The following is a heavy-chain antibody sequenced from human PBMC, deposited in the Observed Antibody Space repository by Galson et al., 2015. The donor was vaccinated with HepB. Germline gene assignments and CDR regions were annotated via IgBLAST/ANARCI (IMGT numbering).Heavy chain of an antibody. J-gene: IGHJ4*02. Sequence: SLRLSCAASGFTFSSYAMHWVRQAPGKGLEWVAVISYDGSNKYYADSVKGRFTISRDNSKNTLYLQMNSLRAEDTAVYYCARGYISYGRTDYWGQGTLVTVSS. D-gene: IGHD5-18*01. CDR1: GFTFSSYA. CDR3: ARGYISYGRTDY. CDR2: ISYDGSNK. V-gene: IGHV3-30-3*01.